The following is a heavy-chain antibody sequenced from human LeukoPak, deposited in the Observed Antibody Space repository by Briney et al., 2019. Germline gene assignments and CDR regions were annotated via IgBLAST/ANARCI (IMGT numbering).Heavy chain of an antibody. CDR3: ARLVESGYAFGGSLGTLDYFYSGMDL. J-gene: IGHJ6*02. D-gene: IGHD5-12*01. CDR1: GFTFSSYW. Sequence: PGGSLRLSCAASGFTFSSYWMSWVRQAPGKGLEWVANIKKDGSEKYYVDSVRGRFIISRDNARNSLYLQMNSLRAEDTAVYYCARLVESGYAFGGSLGTLDYFYSGMDLWGQGTTVTVSS. V-gene: IGHV3-7*01. CDR2: IKKDGSEK.